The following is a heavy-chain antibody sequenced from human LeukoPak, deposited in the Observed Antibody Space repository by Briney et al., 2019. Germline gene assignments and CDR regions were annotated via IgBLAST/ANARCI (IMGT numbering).Heavy chain of an antibody. Sequence: GRSLRLSCTASRFTFRNFGMHWVRQAPGKGLEWVAVIWYDGSEKYYADSVKGRFTISRDNSKNTLYLQMNSLRAEDTAIYYCARVRRDTCGWYDDVWGQGTTVIVSS. CDR2: IWYDGSEK. J-gene: IGHJ6*02. V-gene: IGHV3-33*01. D-gene: IGHD6-19*01. CDR1: RFTFRNFG. CDR3: ARVRRDTCGWYDDV.